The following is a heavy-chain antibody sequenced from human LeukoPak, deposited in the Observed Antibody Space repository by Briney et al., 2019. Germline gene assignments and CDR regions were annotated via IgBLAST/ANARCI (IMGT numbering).Heavy chain of an antibody. Sequence: GGSLRLSCAASGFTFSSYWMSWVRQAPGKGLEWVAHTKQDGSEKYYVDSVKGRFTISRDNAKNSLYLQMNSLRAEDTAVYYCARNDYGGNPHTDCWGQGTLVTVSA. CDR3: ARNDYGGNPHTDC. CDR2: TKQDGSEK. D-gene: IGHD4-17*01. J-gene: IGHJ4*02. V-gene: IGHV3-7*01. CDR1: GFTFSSYW.